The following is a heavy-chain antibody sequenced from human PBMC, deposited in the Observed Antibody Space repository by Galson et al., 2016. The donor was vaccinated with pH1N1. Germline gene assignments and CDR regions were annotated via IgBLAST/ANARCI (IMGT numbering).Heavy chain of an antibody. J-gene: IGHJ2*01. CDR3: ARPGYVDVDLYDWYFDR. D-gene: IGHD4-17*01. CDR2: IYYGEST. V-gene: IGHV4-39*01. CDR1: GGSISSSNFY. Sequence: TLSLTCTVSGGSISSSNFYLGWIRQPPGKGLEWIGSIYYGESTHYNPSHKSRVTMSVDTSKNQFSLKLSSVTAADTAVYYCARPGYVDVDLYDWYFDRWGRGTLVTVST.